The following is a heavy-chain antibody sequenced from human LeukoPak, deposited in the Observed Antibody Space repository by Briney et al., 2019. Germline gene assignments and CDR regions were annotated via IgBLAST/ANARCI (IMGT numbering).Heavy chain of an antibody. D-gene: IGHD6-13*01. CDR1: GYTFTGYY. V-gene: IGHV1-2*06. CDR3: ARDRGSSWYRLLDY. CDR2: INPNSGGT. J-gene: IGHJ4*02. Sequence: GASVKVSCKASGYTFTGYYMHWVRHAPGQGLEWMGRINPNSGGTNYAQKFQGRVTMTRDTSISTAYMELSRLRSDDTAVYYCARDRGSSWYRLLDYWGQGTLVTVSS.